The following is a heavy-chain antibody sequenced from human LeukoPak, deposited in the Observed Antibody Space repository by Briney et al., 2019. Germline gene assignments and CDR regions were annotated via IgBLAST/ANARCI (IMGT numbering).Heavy chain of an antibody. D-gene: IGHD6-19*01. Sequence: SETLSLTCAVYGGSFSGYYWSWIRQPPGKGLEWIGEINHSGSTNYNPSLKGRVTISVDTSKNQFSLKLSSVTAADTAVYYCARGSGWYSGAGNWFDPWGQGTLVTVSS. CDR2: INHSGST. CDR3: ARGSGWYSGAGNWFDP. CDR1: GGSFSGYY. V-gene: IGHV4-34*01. J-gene: IGHJ5*02.